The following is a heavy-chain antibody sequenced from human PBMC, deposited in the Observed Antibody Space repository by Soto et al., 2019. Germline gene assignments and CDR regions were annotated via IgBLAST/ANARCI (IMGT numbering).Heavy chain of an antibody. D-gene: IGHD3-3*01. J-gene: IGHJ4*02. CDR3: AKGDFWSGYSDLDY. Sequence: GVLRLSCAASGVTCISYAMSWVRQATGKGLEWVSAISGSGGSTYYADSVKGRFTISRDNSKNTLYLQMNSLRAEDTAVYYCAKGDFWSGYSDLDYWGQGTLVTVSS. V-gene: IGHV3-23*01. CDR2: ISGSGGST. CDR1: GVTCISYA.